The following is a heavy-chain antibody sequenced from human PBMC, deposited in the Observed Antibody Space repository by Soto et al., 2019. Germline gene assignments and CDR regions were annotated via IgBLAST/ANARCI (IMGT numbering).Heavy chain of an antibody. V-gene: IGHV3-21*01. J-gene: IGHJ6*02. CDR2: ISSSSSYI. CDR3: ARAHDYGSGSDGMDV. D-gene: IGHD3-10*01. Sequence: PGGSLRLSCAASGFTFSSYSMNWVRQAPGKGLEWVSSISSSSSYIYYADSVKGRFTISRDNAKNTLYLQMNSLRAEDTAVYYCARAHDYGSGSDGMDVWGQGTTVTVSS. CDR1: GFTFSSYS.